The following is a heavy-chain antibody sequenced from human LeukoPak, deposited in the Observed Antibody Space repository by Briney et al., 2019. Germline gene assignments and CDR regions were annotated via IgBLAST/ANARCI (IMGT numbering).Heavy chain of an antibody. CDR3: ARGRRLLWPS. CDR2: IYYSGST. V-gene: IGHV4-31*03. Sequence: SETLSLTCSVSGGSISSDDYCWNWIRQHPGKGLEWIGYIYYSGSTYYNPSLKSRVALSVDTSKNQFSLKLSSVTAADTAVYYCARGRRLLWPSWGQGTLVTVSS. J-gene: IGHJ4*02. D-gene: IGHD3-10*01. CDR1: GGSISSDDYC.